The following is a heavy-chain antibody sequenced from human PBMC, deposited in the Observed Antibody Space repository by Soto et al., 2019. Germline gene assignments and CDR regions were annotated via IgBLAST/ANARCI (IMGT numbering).Heavy chain of an antibody. V-gene: IGHV4-31*03. D-gene: IGHD3-16*02. CDR3: ARDHVGVIHYYGMDV. J-gene: IGHJ6*02. CDR1: GGSICSGGYY. Sequence: SETLSLTCTVSGGSICSGGYYWSWIRQNPGKGLEWIGYIYYSGSTYYNPSLKSRVTISVDTSKNQFSLKLSSVTAADTAVYYCARDHVGVIHYYGMDVWGQGTTVTVSS. CDR2: IYYSGST.